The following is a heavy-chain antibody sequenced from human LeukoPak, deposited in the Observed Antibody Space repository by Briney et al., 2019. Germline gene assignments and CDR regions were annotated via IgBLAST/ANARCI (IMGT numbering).Heavy chain of an antibody. J-gene: IGHJ3*02. CDR1: GGSITTSIQY. CDR3: ARLPVAGPLSEGFDI. V-gene: IGHV4-39*01. D-gene: IGHD6-19*01. CDR2: IYYDGST. Sequence: SETLSLTCTVSGGSITTSIQYWVWIRQPPGKGLEWIGSIYYDGSTYYHPSLKSRFTISVETSRNQFSLKMRSVTATDTAVYYCARLPVAGPLSEGFDIWGQGTLVTVSS.